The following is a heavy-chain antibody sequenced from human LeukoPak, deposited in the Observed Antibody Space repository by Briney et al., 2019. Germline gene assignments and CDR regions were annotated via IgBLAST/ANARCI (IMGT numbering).Heavy chain of an antibody. D-gene: IGHD4/OR15-4a*01. CDR2: ISSSGTNT. V-gene: IGHV3-11*04. J-gene: IGHJ5*02. CDR1: GFTFSDYY. Sequence: GGSLRLSCAASGFTFSDYYMSWIRQAPGKGLEWVAFISSSGTNTYSTDSVKGRFTISRDNAKNSLCLQMNSLRADDTAVYYCVRIPNSANFPNWFDPWGQGTLVTVSS. CDR3: VRIPNSANFPNWFDP.